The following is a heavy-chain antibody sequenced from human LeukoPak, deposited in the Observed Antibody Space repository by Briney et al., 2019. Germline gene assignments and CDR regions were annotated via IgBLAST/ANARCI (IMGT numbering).Heavy chain of an antibody. J-gene: IGHJ4*02. Sequence: PGGSLRLSCEASGFTFSSYSLNWVRQAPGKGLEWLSYISSSSGIIYYRDSVKGRFTISRDNAKNSLYLQMNSLRAEDTAVYYCARGFWSGYCDYWGQGTLVTVSS. V-gene: IGHV3-48*01. CDR3: ARGFWSGYCDY. D-gene: IGHD3-3*01. CDR2: ISSSSGII. CDR1: GFTFSSYS.